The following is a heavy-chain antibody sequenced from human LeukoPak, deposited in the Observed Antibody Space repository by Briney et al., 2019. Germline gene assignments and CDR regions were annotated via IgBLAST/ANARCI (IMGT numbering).Heavy chain of an antibody. V-gene: IGHV4-34*01. CDR1: GGSFSGYY. D-gene: IGHD3-9*01. J-gene: IGHJ5*02. Sequence: SETLSLTCAVYGGSFSGYYWSWIRQPPGKGLEWIGEINHSGSTNYNPSLKSRVTISVDTSKNQFSLKLSSVTAADTAVYYCARQGVLRYFDWLSSMKADWFDPWGQGTLVTVSS. CDR3: ARQGVLRYFDWLSSMKADWFDP. CDR2: INHSGST.